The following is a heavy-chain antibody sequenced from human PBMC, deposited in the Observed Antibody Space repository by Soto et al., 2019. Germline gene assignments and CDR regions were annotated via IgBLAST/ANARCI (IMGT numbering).Heavy chain of an antibody. J-gene: IGHJ4*02. CDR2: ISSSAVYI. Sequence: EVQLVESGGGPVRPGGSLKLSCAASGFNFITYSLSWVRQAPGKGLEWVASISSSAVYIDYADSVKGRFTISRDNANNSLYLQMNSLRAEDTAIYYCVRDGLDYYDTARLYFDKWGQGTLVTVSS. CDR3: VRDGLDYYDTARLYFDK. CDR1: GFNFITYS. V-gene: IGHV3-21*01. D-gene: IGHD3-22*01.